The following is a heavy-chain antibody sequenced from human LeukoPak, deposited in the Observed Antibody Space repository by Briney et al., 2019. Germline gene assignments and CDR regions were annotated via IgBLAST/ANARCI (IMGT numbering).Heavy chain of an antibody. Sequence: ASVTVSFKASGGTFSSYAISWVRQAPGQGLEWMGGIIPIFGTANYAQKFQGRVTITADESTSTAYMELSSLRSEDTAVYYCAKEDSSGYYYDWGQGTLVTVSS. V-gene: IGHV1-69*13. D-gene: IGHD3-22*01. CDR2: IIPIFGTA. CDR3: AKEDSSGYYYD. J-gene: IGHJ4*02. CDR1: GGTFSSYA.